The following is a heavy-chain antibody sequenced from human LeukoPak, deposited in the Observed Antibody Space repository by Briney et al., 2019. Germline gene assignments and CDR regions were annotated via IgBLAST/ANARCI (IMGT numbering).Heavy chain of an antibody. V-gene: IGHV4-61*02. J-gene: IGHJ5*02. CDR3: ARGANNWFDP. CDR1: GDPINSGSYY. CDR2: IYTSGST. Sequence: PSETLSLTCTVSGDPINSGSYYWSWIRQPAGKGLEWIGRIYTSGSTNYNPSLKSRVTISVDTSKNHFSLKLTSVTAADTAVYYCARGANNWFDPWGQGTLVTVSS.